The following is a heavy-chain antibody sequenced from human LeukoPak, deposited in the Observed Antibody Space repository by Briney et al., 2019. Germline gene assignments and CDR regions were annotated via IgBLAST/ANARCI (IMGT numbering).Heavy chain of an antibody. CDR3: ARDQSDVSGYYPYLDY. D-gene: IGHD3-3*01. Sequence: GGSLRLSCAASGFTFSGYSMNWVRQAPGKGLEWISYMGSSGKTIYYADSVKGRFTISRDNAKNSLYLQMNSLTVEDTAVYYCARDQSDVSGYYPYLDYWGQGTLVTASS. CDR2: MGSSGKTI. V-gene: IGHV3-48*01. J-gene: IGHJ4*02. CDR1: GFTFSGYS.